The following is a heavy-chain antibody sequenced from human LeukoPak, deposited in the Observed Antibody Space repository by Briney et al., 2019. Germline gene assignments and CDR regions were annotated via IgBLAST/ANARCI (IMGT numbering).Heavy chain of an antibody. CDR1: GFTFSRRT. Sequence: GGSLRLSCVASGFTFSRRTMEWVRQAPGKGLEWVSSINSESKYIYYADSVKGRFTISRDNAKNSLYLQMNSLRAEDTAVYYCARGAFLEWLLVDYWGQGTLVTVSS. J-gene: IGHJ4*02. CDR3: ARGAFLEWLLVDY. V-gene: IGHV3-21*01. CDR2: INSESKYI. D-gene: IGHD3-3*02.